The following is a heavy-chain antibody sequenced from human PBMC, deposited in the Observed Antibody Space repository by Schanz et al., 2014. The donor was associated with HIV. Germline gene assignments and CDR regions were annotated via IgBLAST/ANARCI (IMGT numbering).Heavy chain of an antibody. J-gene: IGHJ6*02. CDR2: INPSGGST. V-gene: IGHV1-46*01. Sequence: QVQLVQSGAEVKKPGASVKVSCKASGYTFTSYYMHWVRQAPGQGLEWMGIINPSGGSTTYAQKFQGRVTMTRDTSTRTVHMELSSLRSEDTAEYYCASDPSYYDYWSGYPRGYYYYGLDVWGQGTTVTVSS. CDR3: ASDPSYYDYWSGYPRGYYYYGLDV. CDR1: GYTFTSYY. D-gene: IGHD3-3*01.